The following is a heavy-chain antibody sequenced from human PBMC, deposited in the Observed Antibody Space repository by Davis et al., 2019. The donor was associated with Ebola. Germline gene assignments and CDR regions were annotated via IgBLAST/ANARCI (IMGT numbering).Heavy chain of an antibody. V-gene: IGHV1-18*01. CDR3: ARARLLTGYIAARPNAFDI. CDR1: GYTFTSYG. D-gene: IGHD6-6*01. Sequence: ASVKVSCKASGYTFTSYGISWVRQAPGQGLEWMGWISAYNGNTNYAQKLQGRVTMTTDTSTSTAYMELRSLRSDDTAVYYCARARLLTGYIAARPNAFDIWGQGTMVTVSS. CDR2: ISAYNGNT. J-gene: IGHJ3*02.